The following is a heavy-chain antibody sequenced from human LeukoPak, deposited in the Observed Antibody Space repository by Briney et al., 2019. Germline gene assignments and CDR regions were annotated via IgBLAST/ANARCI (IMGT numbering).Heavy chain of an antibody. D-gene: IGHD6-13*01. CDR2: IYYSGST. CDR3: ARRSSSWTGKNWFDP. J-gene: IGHJ5*02. V-gene: IGHV4-59*01. CDR1: DDSITIYY. Sequence: SETLSLTCTVSDDSITIYYWTWIRQPPGKGLEWIGYIYYSGSTNYNPSLKSRVTISVDTSKNQFSLKLSSVTAADTAVYYCARRSSSWTGKNWFDPWGQGTLVTVSS.